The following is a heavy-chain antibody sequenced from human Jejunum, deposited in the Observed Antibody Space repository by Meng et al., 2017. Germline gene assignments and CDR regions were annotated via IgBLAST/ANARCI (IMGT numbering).Heavy chain of an antibody. Sequence: GESLKISCKASGYSFSSYWIAWVRQVPGKGLEWMGIIYPGDSDTRYSPSFQGQVTISADSYTNTAYLQWTSLKASDTGVYYCARHSMIYNILTSYYGLKFSFDQWGQGTLVTVSS. J-gene: IGHJ4*02. CDR3: ARHSMIYNILTSYYGLKFSFDQ. CDR2: IYPGDSDT. V-gene: IGHV5-51*01. CDR1: GYSFSSYW. D-gene: IGHD3-9*01.